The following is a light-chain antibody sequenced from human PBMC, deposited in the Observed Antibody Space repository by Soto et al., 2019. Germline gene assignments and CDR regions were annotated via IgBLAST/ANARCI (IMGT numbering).Light chain of an antibody. J-gene: IGKJ1*01. CDR3: QQYHTIPWT. CDR2: WAS. V-gene: IGKV4-1*01. CDR1: QTVLNSSNNKTY. Sequence: DIVMTQSPDSLAVSLGERATFDCKSSQTVLNSSNNKTYLAWYRQRSGQPPNLLINWASPRQSGVPARFRGSGSGTEFTLTISSLQAEDLAVYYCQQYHTIPWTFGQGTKVEIK.